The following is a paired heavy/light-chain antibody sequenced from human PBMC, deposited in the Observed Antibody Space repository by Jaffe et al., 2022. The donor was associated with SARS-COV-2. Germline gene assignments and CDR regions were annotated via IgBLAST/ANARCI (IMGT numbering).Heavy chain of an antibody. CDR3: ARLFGFGSFDV. D-gene: IGHD3-10*01. CDR1: GYAFTTYD. J-gene: IGHJ3*01. CDR2: INGGTGDT. Sequence: QVQLVQSGAEMSEPGASVQVSCKASGYAFTTYDIHWVRQAPGQRLEWIGGINGGTGDTKYSQKFQDTVTITRDTSASTVYMELSSPTFEDSAVYFCARLFGFGSFDVWGQGTVVTVSS. V-gene: IGHV1-3*01.
Light chain of an antibody. J-gene: IGKJ1*01. V-gene: IGKV1-5*03. Sequence: DIEMTQSPSTLSASVGDRVTITCRASQSIGSWLAWYQQKPGKAPKLLIYKGSSLQSGVPSRFSGSGSGTEHTLTITSLLPDDFATYYCQQYYTYPWTFGQGTKVEIK. CDR2: KGS. CDR1: QSIGSW. CDR3: QQYYTYPWT.